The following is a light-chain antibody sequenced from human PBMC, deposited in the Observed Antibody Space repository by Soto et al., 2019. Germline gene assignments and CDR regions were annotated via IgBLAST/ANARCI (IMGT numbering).Light chain of an antibody. CDR3: QQYNTWHPKMA. CDR1: QSVSSD. J-gene: IGKJ1*01. CDR2: GAS. Sequence: VVTQSPATLSVVPWETATLSCRASQSVSSDLAWYQQRPGQAPRLLIYGASTRATGIPARFRGSGSVTEFRLTISSLQSEDFATYYCQQYNTWHPKMAFGRGTKVEIK. V-gene: IGKV3-15*01.